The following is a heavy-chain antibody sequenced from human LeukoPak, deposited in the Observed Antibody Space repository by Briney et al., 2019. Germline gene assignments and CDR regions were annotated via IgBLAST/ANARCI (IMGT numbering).Heavy chain of an antibody. CDR2: IYYSGST. V-gene: IGHV4-59*01. CDR3: ARGTTVEMATTWHYYYYMDV. CDR1: GGSISSYY. Sequence: PSETLSLTCTVSGGSISSYYWSWIRQPPGKGLEWIGYIYYSGSTNYNPSLKSRVTISVDTSKNQFSLKLSSVTAADTAVYYCARGTTVEMATTWHYYYYMDVWGKGTTVTVSS. J-gene: IGHJ6*03. D-gene: IGHD5-24*01.